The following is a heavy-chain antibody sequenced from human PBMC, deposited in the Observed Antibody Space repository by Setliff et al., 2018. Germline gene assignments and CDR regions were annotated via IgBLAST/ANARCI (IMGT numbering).Heavy chain of an antibody. CDR2: VSGSGDNA. CDR1: GITFTSYA. D-gene: IGHD3-9*01. J-gene: IGHJ4*02. V-gene: IGHV3-23*01. CDR3: ARGRHHDTLSGYIDF. Sequence: GGSLRLSCVASGITFTSYAMSWVRQAPGKGLEWVSTVSGSGDNAYYTDSVKGRFTTSRDNSKNTLSLQMSSLRAEDTAFYYCARGRHHDTLSGYIDFLGQGTLVTVSS.